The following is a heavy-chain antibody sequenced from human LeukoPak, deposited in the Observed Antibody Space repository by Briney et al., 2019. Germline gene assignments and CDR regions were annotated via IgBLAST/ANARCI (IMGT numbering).Heavy chain of an antibody. CDR1: GGSISSGGYY. V-gene: IGHV4-31*03. J-gene: IGHJ4*02. CDR3: AREQYYYDSSGYYPFVDY. Sequence: SQTLSLTCTVSGGSISSGGYYWRWIRQHPGKVLEWIGNIYYSGSTYYNPSLKSRVTISVDTSKNQFSLKLSSVTAADTAVYYCAREQYYYDSSGYYPFVDYWGQGTLVTVSS. CDR2: IYYSGST. D-gene: IGHD3-22*01.